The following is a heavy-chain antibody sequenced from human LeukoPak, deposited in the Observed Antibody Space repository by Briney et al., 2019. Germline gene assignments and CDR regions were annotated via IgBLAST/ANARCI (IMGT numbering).Heavy chain of an antibody. CDR3: ARRNYYDSSGYEDY. V-gene: IGHV4-59*01. CDR2: IYYSGST. CDR1: GGSISSYY. D-gene: IGHD3-22*01. Sequence: SETLSLTRTVSGGSISSYYWSWIRQPPGKGLEWIGYIYYSGSTNYNPSLKSRVTISVDTSKNQFSLKLSSVTAADTAVYYCARRNYYDSSGYEDYWGQGTLVTVSS. J-gene: IGHJ4*02.